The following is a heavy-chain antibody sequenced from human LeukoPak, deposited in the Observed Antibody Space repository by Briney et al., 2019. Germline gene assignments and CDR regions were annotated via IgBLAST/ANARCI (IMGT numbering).Heavy chain of an antibody. V-gene: IGHV1-69*05. Sequence: GSSVKVSCKASGGTFSSYAIRWVRQAPGQGLEWMGRIIPIFGTANYAQKFQGRVTITTDESTSTAYMELSSLRSEDTAVYYCARHGSGYKFDPWGQGTLVTVSS. CDR2: IIPIFGTA. CDR3: ARHGSGYKFDP. D-gene: IGHD3-22*01. CDR1: GGTFSSYA. J-gene: IGHJ5*02.